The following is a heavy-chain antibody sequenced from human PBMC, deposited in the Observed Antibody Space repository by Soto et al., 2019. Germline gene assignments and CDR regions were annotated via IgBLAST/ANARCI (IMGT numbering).Heavy chain of an antibody. CDR2: ISGSGGST. J-gene: IGHJ4*02. CDR3: AFRSFFDWLLSGYYFDY. D-gene: IGHD3-9*01. Sequence: GGSLRLSCAASGFTFSSYAMSWVRQAPGKGLEWVSAISGSGGSTYYADSVKGRFTISRDNSKNTLYLQMNSLRAEDTAVYYCAFRSFFDWLLSGYYFDYWGQGTLVTV. V-gene: IGHV3-23*01. CDR1: GFTFSSYA.